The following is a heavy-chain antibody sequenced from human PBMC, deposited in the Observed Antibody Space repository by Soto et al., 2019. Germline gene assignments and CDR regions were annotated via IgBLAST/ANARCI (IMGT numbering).Heavy chain of an antibody. V-gene: IGHV3-23*01. CDR2: ISGSGGSI. Sequence: EVLLLESGGGLVQPGGSLRLSCAASGFTFSTYAMNWVRQAPGNGLAWVSAISGSGGSIHYADSVKGRFTTSRDNSVNTLYLQMNSVRDEDTAVYHCGKGYWKGDVWGQGTTVTVSS. CDR3: GKGYWKGDV. CDR1: GFTFSTYA. J-gene: IGHJ6*02. D-gene: IGHD1-1*01.